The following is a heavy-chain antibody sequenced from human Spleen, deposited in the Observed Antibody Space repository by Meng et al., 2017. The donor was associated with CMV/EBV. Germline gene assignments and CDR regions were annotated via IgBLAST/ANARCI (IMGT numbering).Heavy chain of an antibody. D-gene: IGHD1-26*01. CDR3: ARDKGNKGPIVGATWSLDY. V-gene: IGHV3-48*01. CDR1: GFTFSSYS. Sequence: GESLKISCAASGFTFSSYSMNWVRQAPGKGLEWVSGISWNSGSIGYADSVKGRFTISRDNSKNTLYLQMNSLRAEDTAVYYCARDKGNKGPIVGATWSLDYWGQGTLVTVSS. CDR2: ISWNSGSI. J-gene: IGHJ4*02.